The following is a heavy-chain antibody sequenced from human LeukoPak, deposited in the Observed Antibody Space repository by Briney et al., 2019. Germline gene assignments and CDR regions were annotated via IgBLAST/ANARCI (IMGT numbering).Heavy chain of an antibody. CDR3: AKLEAYTSGWSFFY. D-gene: IGHD6-19*01. CDR2: IYPDDSDA. CDR1: GYSFTSYW. J-gene: IGHJ4*02. Sequence: GESLKISCKGSGYSFTSYWIGWVRQMPGKGLEWMGIIYPDDSDARYSPSFQGQVTISVDKSIRTAYLQWNSLKSSDTAIYYCAKLEAYTSGWSFFYWGQGTLVTVSS. V-gene: IGHV5-51*01.